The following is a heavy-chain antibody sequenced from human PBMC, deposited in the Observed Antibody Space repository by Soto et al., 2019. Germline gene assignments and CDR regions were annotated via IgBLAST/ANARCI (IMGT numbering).Heavy chain of an antibody. V-gene: IGHV3-11*01. CDR1: GFTFSDYY. CDR2: ISSSGSTI. J-gene: IGHJ6*03. D-gene: IGHD4-17*01. CDR3: ARDYNGDYVYYYYYMDV. Sequence: GGSLSLSCAASGFTFSDYYMSWIRQAPGKGLEWVSYISSSGSTIYYADSVKGRFTISRDNAKNSLYLQMNSLRAEDTAVYYCARDYNGDYVYYYYYMDVWGKGTTVTVSS.